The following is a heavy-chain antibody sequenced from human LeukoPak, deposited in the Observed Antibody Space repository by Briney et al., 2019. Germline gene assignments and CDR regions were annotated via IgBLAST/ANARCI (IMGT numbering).Heavy chain of an antibody. CDR3: ARVGGSSSWYRPPKFDP. CDR1: GFIFSSYW. J-gene: IGHJ5*02. CDR2: IKQDGREK. Sequence: PGGSLRLSCAASGFIFSSYWMRWVRQAPGKGLEWVANIKQDGREKYYVDSVKGRFTISRDNAKNSLYLQKNSVRAEDTGVYFCARVGGSSSWYRPPKFDPWGPGTLVTVSS. V-gene: IGHV3-7*01. D-gene: IGHD6-13*01.